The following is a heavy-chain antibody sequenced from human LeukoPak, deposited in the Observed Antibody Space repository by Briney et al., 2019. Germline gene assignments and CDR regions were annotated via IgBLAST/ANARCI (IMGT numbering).Heavy chain of an antibody. Sequence: PGRSLRLSCAASGFTFSSYGMHWVRQAPGKGLEWVAVISYDGSNKYYADSVKGRFTISRDNSKNTLYLQMNSLRAEDTAVYYCARESAYRRYDYYHYMDVWGEGTTVTVS. CDR2: ISYDGSNK. J-gene: IGHJ6*03. CDR3: ARESAYRRYDYYHYMDV. CDR1: GFTFSSYG. D-gene: IGHD4-11*01. V-gene: IGHV3-30*03.